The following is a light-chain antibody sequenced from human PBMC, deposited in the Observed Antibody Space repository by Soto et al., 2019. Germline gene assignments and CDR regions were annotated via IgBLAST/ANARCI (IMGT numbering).Light chain of an antibody. V-gene: IGKV3D-15*01. CDR2: GAS. J-gene: IGKJ4*01. Sequence: EIVMTQSPATLSVSPGERATLSCRASQSVSSNLAWYQQKPGQAPRLLIYGASTRATGIPARFSGSGSGTEFTLTISSPQSEDFAVYYCPQYNNWPLTFGGGTKVDI. CDR3: PQYNNWPLT. CDR1: QSVSSN.